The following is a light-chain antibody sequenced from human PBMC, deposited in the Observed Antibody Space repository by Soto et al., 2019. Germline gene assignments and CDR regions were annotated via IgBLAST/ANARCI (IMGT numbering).Light chain of an antibody. J-gene: IGLJ1*01. CDR3: SSYAADYATV. Sequence: QSALTQPASVSGSPGQSITISCTGSYSDVGTYNYVSWYQQHPGTAPKLMIHEVSDRPSGVSNRFSGSKSGNTASLTISGLQAEDEADYYCSSYAADYATVFGTGTKVTVL. CDR1: YSDVGTYNY. V-gene: IGLV2-14*01. CDR2: EVS.